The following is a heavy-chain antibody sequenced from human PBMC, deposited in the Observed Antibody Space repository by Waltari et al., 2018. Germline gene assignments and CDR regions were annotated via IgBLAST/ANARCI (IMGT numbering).Heavy chain of an antibody. D-gene: IGHD3-9*01. J-gene: IGHJ4*02. V-gene: IGHV4-34*01. CDR3: ARQYRYYDILTGYYNNRYYFDY. Sequence: QVQLQQWGAGLLKPSETLSLTCAVYGGSFSGYYWSWIRQPPGKGLEWIGEINHSGSTNYTPSLKSRVTISVDTSKNQFSLKLSSVTAAYTAVYYCARQYRYYDILTGYYNNRYYFDYWGQGTLVTVSS. CDR2: INHSGST. CDR1: GGSFSGYY.